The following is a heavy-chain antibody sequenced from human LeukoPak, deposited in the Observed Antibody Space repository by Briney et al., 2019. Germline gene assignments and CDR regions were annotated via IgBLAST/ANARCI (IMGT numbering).Heavy chain of an antibody. CDR3: ARDQDIKQQRAISL. CDR1: GYTFTGYY. Sequence: ASVKVSCKASGYTFTGYYMHWVRQAPGQGLEWMGWINPNSGGTNYAQKFQGRVTMTRDTSISTAYMELSRLRSDDTAVYYCARDQDIKQQRAISLWGQGTLVTVSS. J-gene: IGHJ4*02. CDR2: INPNSGGT. V-gene: IGHV1-2*02. D-gene: IGHD6-13*01.